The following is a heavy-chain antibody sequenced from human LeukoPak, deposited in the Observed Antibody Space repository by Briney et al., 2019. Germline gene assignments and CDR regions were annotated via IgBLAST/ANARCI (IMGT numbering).Heavy chain of an antibody. V-gene: IGHV5-51*01. J-gene: IGHJ3*02. Sequence: GESLKISCKGSGYSFATYWIAWVRQMPGKGLEWMGIIYPDDSDTRYSPSFQGQVTISADKSINTAYLQWISLEASDTAMYYCARHPQWELLKDAYDIWGQGTTVTVSS. D-gene: IGHD1-26*01. CDR1: GYSFATYW. CDR2: IYPDDSDT. CDR3: ARHPQWELLKDAYDI.